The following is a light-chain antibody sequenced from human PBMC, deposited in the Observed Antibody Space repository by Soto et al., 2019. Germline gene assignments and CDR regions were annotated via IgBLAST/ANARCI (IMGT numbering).Light chain of an antibody. CDR3: SSYAGSYSYVV. CDR1: SSDVGSYNL. CDR2: EVN. V-gene: IGLV2-23*02. J-gene: IGLJ2*01. Sequence: QSALTQPAAVSGSPGQSITISCTGSSSDVGSYNLVSWYQQEPGKAPKLMIYEVNKRPSGISNRFSGSKSGNTASLTISGLQAEDEADYYCSSYAGSYSYVVSGGGTKLTVL.